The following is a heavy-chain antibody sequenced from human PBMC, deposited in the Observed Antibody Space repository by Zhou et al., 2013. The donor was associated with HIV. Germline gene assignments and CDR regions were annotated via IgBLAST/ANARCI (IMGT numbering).Heavy chain of an antibody. V-gene: IGHV4-34*01. J-gene: IGHJ1*01. CDR3: ARRWGYCSGGSCYTGYFQH. Sequence: QVQLQQWGAGLLKPSETLSLTCAVYGGSFSGYYWSWIRQPPGKGLEWIGEINHSGSTNYNPSLKSRVTISVDTSKNQFSLKLSSVTAADTAVYYCARRWGYCSGGSCYTGYFQHWGQGTLVTVSS. CDR2: INHSGST. CDR1: GGSFSGYY. D-gene: IGHD2-15*01.